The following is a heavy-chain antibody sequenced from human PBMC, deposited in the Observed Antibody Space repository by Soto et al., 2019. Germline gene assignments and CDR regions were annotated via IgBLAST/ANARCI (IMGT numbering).Heavy chain of an antibody. V-gene: IGHV3-23*01. CDR3: AKDPTGTTRSFDS. D-gene: IGHD1-7*01. CDR2: ISGSGGST. J-gene: IGHJ4*02. CDR1: GFTFASYA. Sequence: EVQLLESGGGLVQPGGSLRLYCAASGFTFASYAMSWDRQAPGKGLEWVSAISGSGGSTYYADSVKGRFTISRDNSKNTLYLQMNSLRAEDTAVYYCAKDPTGTTRSFDSWGQGTLVTVSS.